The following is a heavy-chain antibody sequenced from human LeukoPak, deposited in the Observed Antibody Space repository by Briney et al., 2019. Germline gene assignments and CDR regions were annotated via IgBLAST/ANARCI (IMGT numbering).Heavy chain of an antibody. CDR2: FDPEDGET. D-gene: IGHD5-18*01. CDR3: ATSFLVSLQLWFDY. Sequence: GASVKVSCKVSGYTLTELSMHWVRQAPGKGLEWMGGFDPEDGETIYAQKFQGRVTMTEDTSTDTAYMELSSLRSEDTAVYYCATSFLVSLQLWFDYWGQGTLVTVSS. CDR1: GYTLTELS. V-gene: IGHV1-24*01. J-gene: IGHJ4*02.